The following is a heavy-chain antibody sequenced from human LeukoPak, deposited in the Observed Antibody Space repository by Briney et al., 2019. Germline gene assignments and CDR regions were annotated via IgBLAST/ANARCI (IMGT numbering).Heavy chain of an antibody. V-gene: IGHV3-74*01. Sequence: PRGSPRLSCAASGFTFSSYWMHWVRQAPGKGLVWVSHINNDGSSTSYADSVKGRFTISRDNAKNTLYLQMNSLRTEDTAVYYCACYGIAPPYWVQGTLVTVPS. J-gene: IGHJ4*02. D-gene: IGHD2-15*01. CDR3: ACYGIAPPY. CDR2: INNDGSST. CDR1: GFTFSSYW.